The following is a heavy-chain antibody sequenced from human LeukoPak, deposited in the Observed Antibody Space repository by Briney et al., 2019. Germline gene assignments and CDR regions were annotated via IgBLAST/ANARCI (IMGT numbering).Heavy chain of an antibody. J-gene: IGHJ5*02. V-gene: IGHV4-4*07. D-gene: IGHD2-2*01. CDR2: INTSGNT. CDR1: GGSISNYY. CDR3: AREVNFVVVSGRLFDP. Sequence: SETLSLTCTVSGGSISNYYWSWIRQPAGKGLEWIGRINTSGNTNYNPSLKSRVTMSVDTSKNQFSLKLTSVTAADTAVYYCAREVNFVVVSGRLFDPWGQGTLVTVSS.